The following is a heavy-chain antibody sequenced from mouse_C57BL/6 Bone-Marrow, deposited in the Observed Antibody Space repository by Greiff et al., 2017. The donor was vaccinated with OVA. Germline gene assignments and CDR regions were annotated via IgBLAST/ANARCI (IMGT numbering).Heavy chain of an antibody. V-gene: IGHV3-6*01. CDR3: ARGGFYYGSSYPAWFAY. CDR1: GYSITSGYY. D-gene: IGHD1-1*01. CDR2: ISYDGSN. J-gene: IGHJ3*01. Sequence: EVKLVESGPGLVKPSQSLSLTCSVTGYSITSGYYWNWIRQFPGNKLEWMGYISYDGSNNYNPSLKNRISITRDTSKNQFFLKLNSVTTEDTATYYCARGGFYYGSSYPAWFAYWGQGTLVTVSA.